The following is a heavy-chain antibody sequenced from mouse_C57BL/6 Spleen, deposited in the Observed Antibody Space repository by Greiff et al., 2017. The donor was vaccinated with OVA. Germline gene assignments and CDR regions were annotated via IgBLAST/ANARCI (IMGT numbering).Heavy chain of an antibody. CDR3: ALRGYAMDY. CDR2: LYPRSGNT. V-gene: IGHV1-81*01. J-gene: IGHJ4*01. CDR1: FSTFTSYG. Sequence: VQLQQSGAELARPGASVTLSCTASFSTFTSYGIRWVTPRTGPGLSWIGELYPRSGNTYYNEKFKGKATLTADKSSSTAYMELRSLTSEDSAVYFCALRGYAMDYWGQGTSVTVSS.